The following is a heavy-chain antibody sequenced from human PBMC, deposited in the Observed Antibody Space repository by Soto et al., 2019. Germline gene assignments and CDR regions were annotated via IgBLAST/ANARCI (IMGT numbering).Heavy chain of an antibody. V-gene: IGHV3-33*01. CDR3: ARALGGMATTPDAFDI. D-gene: IGHD1-1*01. Sequence: GGSLRLSCAASGFTFSSYGMHWVRQAPGKGLEWVAVIWYDGSNKYYADSVKGRFTISRDNSKNTLYRQMNSLRAEETAVYYCARALGGMATTPDAFDIWGQGTMVTVSS. CDR1: GFTFSSYG. J-gene: IGHJ3*02. CDR2: IWYDGSNK.